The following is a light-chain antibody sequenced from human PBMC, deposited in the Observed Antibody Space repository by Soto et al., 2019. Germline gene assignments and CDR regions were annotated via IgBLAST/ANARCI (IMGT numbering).Light chain of an antibody. CDR2: DAS. CDR3: QQYNSFIKT. V-gene: IGKV1-5*01. J-gene: IGKJ1*01. CDR1: QSIGSE. Sequence: DIHMTQSPSTLSASIGGRVTITCRASQSIGSELSWYQQKPGKAPKLLIYDASSLESGVPSRFSGSGSGTEFTLTISSLQPDDFATYYCQQYNSFIKTFGQGTKVDIK.